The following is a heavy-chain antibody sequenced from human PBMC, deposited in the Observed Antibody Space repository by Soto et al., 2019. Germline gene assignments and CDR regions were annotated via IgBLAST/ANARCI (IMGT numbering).Heavy chain of an antibody. Sequence: XETLSVPCTVSGGSISSYYWSWIRQPPGKGLEWIGYIYYSGSTNYNPSLKSRVTILVDTSKNQFSLKLSSVTAADTAVYYCARAYSGSYYDALDIWGQGTMVTVSS. J-gene: IGHJ3*02. D-gene: IGHD1-26*01. CDR1: GGSISSYY. CDR3: ARAYSGSYYDALDI. V-gene: IGHV4-59*01. CDR2: IYYSGST.